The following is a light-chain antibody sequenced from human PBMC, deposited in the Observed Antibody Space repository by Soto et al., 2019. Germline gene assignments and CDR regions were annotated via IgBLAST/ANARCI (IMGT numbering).Light chain of an antibody. Sequence: EIVMTQSPGTLSLSPGERATLSCRASQTVSRHLAWYQQKPGQAPRLLIFGASTRATGIPDRFSGSGSGTDFTLTISFLQSEDFAVYYCQQYNSWPLITFGPGTRLDIK. CDR1: QTVSRH. V-gene: IGKV3-15*01. CDR2: GAS. CDR3: QQYNSWPLIT. J-gene: IGKJ5*01.